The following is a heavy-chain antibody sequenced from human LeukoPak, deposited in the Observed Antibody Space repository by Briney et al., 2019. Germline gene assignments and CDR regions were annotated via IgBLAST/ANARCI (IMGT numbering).Heavy chain of an antibody. V-gene: IGHV1-18*01. J-gene: IGHJ4*02. CDR1: GGTFSSYA. CDR2: ISTYNGNT. CDR3: ARISGYSYGPRFDYFDY. Sequence: ASVKVSCKAFGGTFSSYAISWVRQAPGQGLEWMGWISTYNGNTNYAQKVQGRVTITTDTSTNTAYMELRSLRSDDTAVYYCARISGYSYGPRFDYFDYWGQGTLVTVSS. D-gene: IGHD5-18*01.